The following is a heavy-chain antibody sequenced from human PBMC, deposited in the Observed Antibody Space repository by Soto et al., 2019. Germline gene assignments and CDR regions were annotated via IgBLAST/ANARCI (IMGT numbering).Heavy chain of an antibody. V-gene: IGHV4-4*02. CDR1: GGSISSSNW. Sequence: SETLSLTCAVSGGSISSSNWWSWVRQPPGKGLEWIGEIYHSGSTNYNPSLKSRVTISVDKSKNQFSLKLSSVTAADTAVYYCARAFLYSSGYLDYWGQGTLVTVSS. J-gene: IGHJ4*02. CDR3: ARAFLYSSGYLDY. D-gene: IGHD6-19*01. CDR2: IYHSGST.